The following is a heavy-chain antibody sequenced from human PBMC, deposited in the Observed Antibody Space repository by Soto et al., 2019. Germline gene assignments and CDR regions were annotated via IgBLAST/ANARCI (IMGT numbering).Heavy chain of an antibody. CDR1: GFTFSSYA. V-gene: IGHV3-23*01. J-gene: IGHJ6*02. D-gene: IGHD3-10*01. CDR3: AKVAVQLLWFGEPATGMDV. Sequence: PGGSLKLSCAASGFTFSSYAMSWVRQAPGKGLEWVSAISGSGGSTYYADSVKGRFTISRDNSKNTLYLQMNSLRAEDTAVYYCAKVAVQLLWFGEPATGMDVWGQGTTVTVSS. CDR2: ISGSGGST.